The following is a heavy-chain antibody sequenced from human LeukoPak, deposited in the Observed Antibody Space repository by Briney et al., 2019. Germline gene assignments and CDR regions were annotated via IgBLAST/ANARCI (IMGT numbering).Heavy chain of an antibody. Sequence: SETLSLTCTVSGGSISSSNYYWGWIRQPPGKGLEWIGSIYYSGSTYYNPSLKSRVTISVDTSKNQFSLKLSSVTAADTAVYYCARVYNYGLGSYYYYMDVWGKGTLVTVSS. D-gene: IGHD3-10*01. J-gene: IGHJ6*03. V-gene: IGHV4-39*01. CDR3: ARVYNYGLGSYYYYMDV. CDR2: IYYSGST. CDR1: GGSISSSNYY.